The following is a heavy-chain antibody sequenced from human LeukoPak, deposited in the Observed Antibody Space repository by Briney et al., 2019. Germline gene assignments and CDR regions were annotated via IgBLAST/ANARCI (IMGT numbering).Heavy chain of an antibody. D-gene: IGHD6-13*01. CDR1: GFTISTFV. CDR3: AKDPAGSTLNWFDP. Sequence: PGGSLRVSCAASGFTISTFVMSWVRQAPGKGVEWVSGISGSYGITYYVDSVKGRLTISGVNSKNPLFRQMNSLRAEDTAVYYCAKDPAGSTLNWFDPWGQGTLVTVSS. CDR2: ISGSYGIT. V-gene: IGHV3-23*01. J-gene: IGHJ5*02.